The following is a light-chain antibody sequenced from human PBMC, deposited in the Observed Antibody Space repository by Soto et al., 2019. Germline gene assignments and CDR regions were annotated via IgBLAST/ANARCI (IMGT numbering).Light chain of an antibody. J-gene: IGLJ3*02. CDR2: EDN. CDR1: SGSIASNY. Sequence: NFMLTQPHSVSESPGKTVTISCTGSSGSIASNYVQWYQQRPGSAPTTVIYEDNQRPSGVPDRFSGSIDSSSNSASLTISGLKTEHEADYYCQSYDSSNRVFGGGTKLTVL. CDR3: QSYDSSNRV. V-gene: IGLV6-57*02.